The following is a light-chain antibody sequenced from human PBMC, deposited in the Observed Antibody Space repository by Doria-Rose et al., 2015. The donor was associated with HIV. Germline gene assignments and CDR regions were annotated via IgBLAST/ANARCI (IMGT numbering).Light chain of an antibody. CDR3: QSYDSRLSVYV. Sequence: QSVLTQPPSVSGAPGQRVAISCTGSSSNIGAGFDVNWYQQFPRTAPKLLIHGNTNRPSGVPDRFSGSKSGTSASLAISGLRAEDGGDYYCQSYDSRLSVYVFGTGTKVTVL. J-gene: IGLJ1*01. CDR2: GNT. CDR1: SSNIGAGFD. V-gene: IGLV1-40*01.